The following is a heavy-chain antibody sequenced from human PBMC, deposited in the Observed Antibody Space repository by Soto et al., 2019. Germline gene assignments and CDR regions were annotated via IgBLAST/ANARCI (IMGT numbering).Heavy chain of an antibody. J-gene: IGHJ4*02. CDR1: GYRFTSSW. CDR3: ARLPGIVAPGTVFLDN. D-gene: IGHD1-1*01. Sequence: ESLKISGKASGYRFTSSWMGWVRQMPGKGLEWMGIIYPGDSDTRYRPSFQGQVTISADKSSSTAYLQWNSLQASDTAMYYCARLPGIVAPGTVFLDNWGQGTMVTVSS. CDR2: IYPGDSDT. V-gene: IGHV5-51*01.